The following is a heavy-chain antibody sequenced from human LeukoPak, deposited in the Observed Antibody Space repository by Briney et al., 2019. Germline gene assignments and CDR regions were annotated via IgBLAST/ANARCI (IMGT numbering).Heavy chain of an antibody. D-gene: IGHD4-17*01. CDR3: ARGRTVTTSGAWFDP. Sequence: ASVKVSYKASGYTFTNYYMHWVRQAPGQGLEWMGIINPRGGSTSYAQKFQGRVTMTRDTSTSTVYMELSSLRSEDTAVYYCARGRTVTTSGAWFDPWGQGTLVTVSS. CDR2: INPRGGST. J-gene: IGHJ5*02. V-gene: IGHV1-46*01. CDR1: GYTFTNYY.